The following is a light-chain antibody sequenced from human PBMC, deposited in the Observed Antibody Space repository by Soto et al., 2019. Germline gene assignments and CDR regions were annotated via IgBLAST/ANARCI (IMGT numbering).Light chain of an antibody. J-gene: IGLJ1*01. CDR3: QVWASTDEFFV. Sequence: SYELTQPPSVSVAPGQTARITCGGDKIGSKIVHWYRQRPGQAPVAVVFDASDRPSGIPDRISASRSGDTATLTISRVDAADEADYYCQVWASTDEFFVFGSGTKSPS. CDR1: KIGSKI. CDR2: DAS. V-gene: IGLV3-21*02.